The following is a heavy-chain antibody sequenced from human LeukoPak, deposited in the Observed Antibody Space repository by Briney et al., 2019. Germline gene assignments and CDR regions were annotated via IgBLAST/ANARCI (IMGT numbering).Heavy chain of an antibody. Sequence: GGSLRLSCAASGFTFSSYGMHWVRQAPGKGLEWVAFIPYDGSNKKYADSVKGRFTISRDNSKNTLYLQMNSLRAEDTAVYYCAKPYCSSTSCYGPFFDYWGQGTLVTVSS. V-gene: IGHV3-30*02. J-gene: IGHJ4*02. D-gene: IGHD2-2*01. CDR2: IPYDGSNK. CDR3: AKPYCSSTSCYGPFFDY. CDR1: GFTFSSYG.